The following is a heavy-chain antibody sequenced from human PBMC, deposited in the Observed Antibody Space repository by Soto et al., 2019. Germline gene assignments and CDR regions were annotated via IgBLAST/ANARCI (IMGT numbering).Heavy chain of an antibody. J-gene: IGHJ1*01. Sequence: EVQLLESGGGLVQPGGSLRLSCAASGFTFSSYAMSWVRQAPGTGLEWVSAISGSGGSTYYADSVKGRFTISRDNSKNTLYLQMNSLRAEDTAVYYCARLYLSGLGYSGYDVIYFQHWGQGTLVTVSS. D-gene: IGHD5-12*01. CDR1: GFTFSSYA. V-gene: IGHV3-23*01. CDR2: ISGSGGST. CDR3: ARLYLSGLGYSGYDVIYFQH.